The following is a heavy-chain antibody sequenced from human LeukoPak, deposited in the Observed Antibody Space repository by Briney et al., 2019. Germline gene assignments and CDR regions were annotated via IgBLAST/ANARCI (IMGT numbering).Heavy chain of an antibody. CDR1: GYTFTSYD. CDR2: MNPNCGNT. D-gene: IGHD1-26*01. CDR3: ARGKAGRGSHRHNWWFDP. V-gene: IGHV1-8*01. Sequence: ASVKVSCKASGYTFTSYDINWVRQATGQGLEWMGWMNPNCGNTGDAQKFQGRVTMTRNTSISTAYMELSSLRSEDTAVYYCARGKAGRGSHRHNWWFDPWGQGTLVTVSS. J-gene: IGHJ5*02.